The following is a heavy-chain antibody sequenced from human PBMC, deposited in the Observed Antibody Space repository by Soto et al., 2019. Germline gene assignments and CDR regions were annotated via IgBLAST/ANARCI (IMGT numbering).Heavy chain of an antibody. Sequence: ASVKVSCKASGYTFTGYYMHWVRQAPGQGLEWMGWINPNSGGTNYAQKFQGWVTMTRDTSISTAYMELSRLRSDDTAVYYCATSITIFGVSGVVTGYFQHWGQGTLVTVSS. CDR2: INPNSGGT. D-gene: IGHD3-3*01. V-gene: IGHV1-2*04. CDR1: GYTFTGYY. J-gene: IGHJ1*01. CDR3: ATSITIFGVSGVVTGYFQH.